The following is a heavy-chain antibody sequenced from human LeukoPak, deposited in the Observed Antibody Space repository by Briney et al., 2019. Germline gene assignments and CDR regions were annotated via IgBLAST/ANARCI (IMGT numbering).Heavy chain of an antibody. J-gene: IGHJ5*02. D-gene: IGHD4-17*01. V-gene: IGHV4-39*07. CDR3: AKDLGEVTTVTPPWFDP. Sequence: SETLSLTCSVSGDSVSNSRVYWGWIRQTPGEGLEWIGSIYNNGRTYYKSSLESRVTISVDTPKNQFSLKLTSVTAADTAVYYCAKDLGEVTTVTPPWFDPWGQGTLVTVSS. CDR1: GDSVSNSRVY. CDR2: IYNNGRT.